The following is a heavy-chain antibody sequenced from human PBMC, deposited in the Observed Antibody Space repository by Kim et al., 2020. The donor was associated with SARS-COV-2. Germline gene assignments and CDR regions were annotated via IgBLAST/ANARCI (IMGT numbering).Heavy chain of an antibody. CDR2: ISYDGSNK. D-gene: IGHD3-10*01. V-gene: IGHV3-33*05. CDR3: ARDGFGETLDY. J-gene: IGHJ4*02. Sequence: GGSLRLSCAASGFTFSSYGMHWVRQAPGKGLELVAVISYDGSNKYYADSVKGRFTISRDNSKNTLYLQMNSLRAEDTAVYYCARDGFGETLDYWGQGTLVTVSS. CDR1: GFTFSSYG.